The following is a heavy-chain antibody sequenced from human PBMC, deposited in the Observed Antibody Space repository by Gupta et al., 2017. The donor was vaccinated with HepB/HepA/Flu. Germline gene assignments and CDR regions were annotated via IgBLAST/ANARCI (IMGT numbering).Heavy chain of an antibody. J-gene: IGHJ4*02. D-gene: IGHD5-18*01. V-gene: IGHV3-30*04. Sequence: QVQLVESGGGVVQPGGSLRLSCAASGFTFSTYPMHWVRQAPGKGLYWLAVISNDGRHKFYADSLKGRFTISRDNSKNTRYLQMNSLRAEDTAVYYCASGYSYGLDYYFDYWGQGALVTVSS. CDR2: ISNDGRHK. CDR1: GFTFSTYP. CDR3: ASGYSYGLDYYFDY.